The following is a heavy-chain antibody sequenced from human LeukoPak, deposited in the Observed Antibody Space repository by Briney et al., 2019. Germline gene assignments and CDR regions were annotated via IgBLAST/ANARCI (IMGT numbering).Heavy chain of an antibody. V-gene: IGHV4-59*01. CDR2: IYYSGST. J-gene: IGHJ6*04. CDR1: GVSISSYY. Sequence: SETLSLTCTVSGVSISSYYWSWLRQPPGKGLEWIGYIYYSGSTNYNPSLKSRVTISVDTSKNQFSLKLSSVTAADTAVYYCAGGSAFYYYGMDVWGKGTTVTVSS. D-gene: IGHD3-10*01. CDR3: AGGSAFYYYGMDV.